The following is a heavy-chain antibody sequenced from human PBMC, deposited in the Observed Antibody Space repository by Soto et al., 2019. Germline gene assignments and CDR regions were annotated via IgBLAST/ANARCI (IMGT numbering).Heavy chain of an antibody. V-gene: IGHV4-34*01. CDR2: INHSGST. CDR1: GGSFSGYY. J-gene: IGHJ4*02. D-gene: IGHD1-20*01. Sequence: QVQLQQWGAGLLKPSETLSLTCAVYGGSFSGYYWSWIRQPPGKGLEWIGEINHSGSTNYNPSRKSRVTISVDTSKNQFSLKLSSVTAADTAVYYCARETLKGYKALADYWGQGTLVTVSS. CDR3: ARETLKGYKALADY.